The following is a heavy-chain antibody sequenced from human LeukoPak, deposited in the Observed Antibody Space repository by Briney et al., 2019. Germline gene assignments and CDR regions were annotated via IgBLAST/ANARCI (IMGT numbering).Heavy chain of an antibody. J-gene: IGHJ4*02. CDR1: GGTFTGYY. V-gene: IGHV1-24*01. CDR2: FDPEDGET. Sequence: ASVKVSCKASGGTFTGYYMHWVRQAPGKGLEWMGGFDPEDGETIYAQKFQGRVTMTEDTSTDTAYMELSSLRSEDTAVYYCCPTGKGIVGATFFDYWGQGTLVTVSS. CDR3: CPTGKGIVGATFFDY. D-gene: IGHD1-26*01.